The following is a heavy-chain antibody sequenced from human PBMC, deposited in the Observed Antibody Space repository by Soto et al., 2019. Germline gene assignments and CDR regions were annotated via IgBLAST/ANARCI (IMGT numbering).Heavy chain of an antibody. J-gene: IGHJ6*02. CDR1: GDTFINYA. CDR3: ARVGIRLIPADIGVGYHFQGLDV. Sequence: QVQLVQSAAEEKKPGSSVKISCKASGDTFINYAFSWMRQAPGQGLEWIGGIVPMSGGPNSAQKFHDRVTITAVQSECTVIMQLFTLTTADTAVYYCARVGIRLIPADIGVGYHFQGLDVWGQGTKVTVS. D-gene: IGHD6-19*01. CDR2: IVPMSGGP. V-gene: IGHV1-69*01.